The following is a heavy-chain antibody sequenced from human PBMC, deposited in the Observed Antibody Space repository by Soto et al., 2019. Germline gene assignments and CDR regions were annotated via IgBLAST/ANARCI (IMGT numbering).Heavy chain of an antibody. J-gene: IGHJ3*02. CDR3: ARDPRKTYYDSTLHAFDI. CDR2: ISAYNGNT. Sequence: ASVKVSCKASGYTFTSYGISWVRQAPGQGIERMGWISAYNGNTNYAQKLQGRVTMTTDTSTSTAYMELRSLRSDDTAVYYCARDPRKTYYDSTLHAFDIWGQGTMVTVSS. CDR1: GYTFTSYG. V-gene: IGHV1-18*01. D-gene: IGHD3-22*01.